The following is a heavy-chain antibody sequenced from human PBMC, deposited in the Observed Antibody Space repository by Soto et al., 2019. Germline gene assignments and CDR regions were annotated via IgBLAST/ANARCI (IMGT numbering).Heavy chain of an antibody. CDR3: AKDQRYYDSSGHYSY. Sequence: QVQLVESGGGVVQPGRSLRLSCAASGFTFSSYGMHWVRQAPGKGLEWVAVISYDGSNKYYADSVKGRFTISRDNSKNTLYLQMNSLRAEDTAVYYCAKDQRYYDSSGHYSYWGQGTLVTVSS. J-gene: IGHJ4*02. CDR2: ISYDGSNK. CDR1: GFTFSSYG. D-gene: IGHD3-22*01. V-gene: IGHV3-30*18.